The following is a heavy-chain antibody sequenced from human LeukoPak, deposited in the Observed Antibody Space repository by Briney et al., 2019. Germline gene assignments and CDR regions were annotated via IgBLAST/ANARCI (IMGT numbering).Heavy chain of an antibody. D-gene: IGHD6-19*01. CDR1: GFTFSSYA. CDR3: AKDGARSGWYMGDAFDI. Sequence: GGALVLSFAASGFTFSSYAMSWVRPAPGKGLEWVSAIICSGGSTYYSDSVKGRFAISRDNSKTTLYLQMNSLRAEDTAVYYCAKDGARSGWYMGDAFDIWGQGTMVTVSS. CDR2: IICSGGST. V-gene: IGHV3-23*01. J-gene: IGHJ3*02.